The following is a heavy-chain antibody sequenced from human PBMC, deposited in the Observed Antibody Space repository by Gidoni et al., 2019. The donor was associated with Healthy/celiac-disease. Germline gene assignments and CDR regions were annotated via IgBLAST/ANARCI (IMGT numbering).Heavy chain of an antibody. D-gene: IGHD1-26*01. V-gene: IGHV1-69*08. CDR3: ARDSGSYSYYYYGMDV. CDR2: IIPILGIA. J-gene: IGHJ6*02. Sequence: QVQLVQSGAEVKKPGSSVKVSCKASGGTFSSSTISWVRQAPGQGLEWMGRIIPILGIANYAQKFQGRVTITADKSTSTAYMELSSLRSEDTAVYYCARDSGSYSYYYYGMDVWGQGTTVTVSS. CDR1: GGTFSSST.